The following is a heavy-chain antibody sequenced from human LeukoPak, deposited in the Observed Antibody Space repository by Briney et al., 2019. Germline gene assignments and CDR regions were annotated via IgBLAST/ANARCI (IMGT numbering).Heavy chain of an antibody. Sequence: SETLSLTCTVSGGSISSSSYYWVWLRRPPGQGLVWVGYIYHTGFIYYTPSLQIRVSISVYTSQCSFSLKLISVTAADLDFYFRTRHWKSTMTHLDYRGQGTLFTVSS. CDR2: IYHTGFI. J-gene: IGHJ4*02. D-gene: IGHD3-22*01. CDR1: GGSISSSSYY. V-gene: IGHV4-39*01. CDR3: TRHWKSTMTHLDY.